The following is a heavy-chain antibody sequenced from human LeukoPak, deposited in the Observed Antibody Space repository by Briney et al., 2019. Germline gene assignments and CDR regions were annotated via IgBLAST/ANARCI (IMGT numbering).Heavy chain of an antibody. CDR3: ARQGSGRAFDI. V-gene: IGHV4-59*08. CDR2: MFYNVST. CDR1: GGSISSYY. Sequence: SETLSLTCTVFGGSISSYYWNWIRQSPGKGVEWIAYMFYNVSTNYSPSLKSRVTISVDTSKHQFSLKLISVTAADTAVYFCARQGSGRAFDIWRRGTMVTVSS. J-gene: IGHJ3*02.